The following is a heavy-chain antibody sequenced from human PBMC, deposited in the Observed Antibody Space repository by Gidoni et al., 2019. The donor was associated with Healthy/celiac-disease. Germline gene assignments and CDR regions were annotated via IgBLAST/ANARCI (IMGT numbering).Heavy chain of an antibody. CDR2: ISGSGGST. V-gene: IGHV3-23*01. J-gene: IGHJ1*01. CDR1: GFPFSSYA. D-gene: IGHD2-2*01. CDR3: AKDLGYCSSTSCPTEYFQH. Sequence: EVQLLESGGGLVQPGGSLRLSCAASGFPFSSYAMSWVRQAPRKGLEWVEAISGSGGSTYYADSVKGRFTSSRDNSKNTLYLQMNSLRAEDTAVYYCAKDLGYCSSTSCPTEYFQHWGQGTLVTVSS.